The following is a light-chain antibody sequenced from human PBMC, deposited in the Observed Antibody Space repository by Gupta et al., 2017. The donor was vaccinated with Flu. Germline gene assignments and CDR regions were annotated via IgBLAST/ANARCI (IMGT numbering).Light chain of an antibody. Sequence: QSVLTQPPSASGPPGQRVTISCSGSSSNIGSNYVYWYQQLPGTAPKLLIYRKDQRPSGVPYRFSGSKVGTSASLAISGRRAEDEGDYYCAAWDDILRGRLVGGGTKLTVL. CDR2: RKD. CDR1: SSNIGSNY. J-gene: IGLJ2*01. CDR3: AAWDDILRGRL. V-gene: IGLV1-47*01.